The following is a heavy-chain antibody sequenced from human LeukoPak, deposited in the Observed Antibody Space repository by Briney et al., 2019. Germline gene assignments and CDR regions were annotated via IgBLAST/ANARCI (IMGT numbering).Heavy chain of an antibody. V-gene: IGHV1-69*13. J-gene: IGHJ4*02. CDR1: GGTFSSYA. D-gene: IGHD3-10*01. Sequence: SVKVSCKASGGTFSSYAISWVRQAPGQGLEWMGGIIPIFGTANYAQKFQGRVTITADESTSTAYMELSSLRSEDTAVYYRARDADYYGSGIFDYWGQGTLVAVSS. CDR3: ARDADYYGSGIFDY. CDR2: IIPIFGTA.